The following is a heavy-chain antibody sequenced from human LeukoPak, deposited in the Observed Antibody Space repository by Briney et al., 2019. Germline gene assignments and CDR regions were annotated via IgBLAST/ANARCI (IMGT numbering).Heavy chain of an antibody. Sequence: QPGGSLRLSCAASGFTFSSYAMSWVRQAPGKGLEWVSAISGSGGSTYYADSVKGRFTISRDNSKNTLYLQMNSLRAEDTAVYYCARDIGYVNYYYYYGMDVWGQGTTVTVSS. CDR1: GFTFSSYA. J-gene: IGHJ6*02. V-gene: IGHV3-23*01. D-gene: IGHD5-12*01. CDR3: ARDIGYVNYYYYYGMDV. CDR2: ISGSGGST.